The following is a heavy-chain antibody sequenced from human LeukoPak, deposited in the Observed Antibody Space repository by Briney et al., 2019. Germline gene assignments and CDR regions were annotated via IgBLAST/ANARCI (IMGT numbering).Heavy chain of an antibody. CDR3: ARVGSEPTTRYYYMDV. CDR2: INPNSGGT. D-gene: IGHD1-14*01. CDR1: GYTFTGYY. J-gene: IGHJ6*03. V-gene: IGHV1-2*02. Sequence: ASVKVSCKASGYTFTGYYMHWVRQAPGQGLEWMGWINPNSGGTNYAQKFQGRVTMTRDTSISTAYMELSRLRSDDTAVYYCARVGSEPTTRYYYMDVWGKGTTVTVSS.